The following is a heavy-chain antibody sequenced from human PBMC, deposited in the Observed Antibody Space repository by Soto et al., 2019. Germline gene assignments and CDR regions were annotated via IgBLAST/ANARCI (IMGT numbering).Heavy chain of an antibody. Sequence: GGSLRRSCAASGFTFSSYWMNWVRQAPGKGLEWVANIKQDGSEKSYVDSVKGRFTISRDNAKNSLFLQMNSLRAEDTAVYYCARMNGDYYYYAMDVWGQGTTVTVSS. CDR1: GFTFSSYW. V-gene: IGHV3-7*01. CDR2: IKQDGSEK. J-gene: IGHJ6*02. D-gene: IGHD4-17*01. CDR3: ARMNGDYYYYAMDV.